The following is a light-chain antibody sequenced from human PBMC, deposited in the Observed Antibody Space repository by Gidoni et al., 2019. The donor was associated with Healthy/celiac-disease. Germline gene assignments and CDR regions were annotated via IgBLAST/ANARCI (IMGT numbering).Light chain of an antibody. V-gene: IGKV4-1*01. CDR1: QSVLYSSNNKNY. CDR3: QQYYSTPLT. CDR2: WAS. J-gene: IGKJ4*01. Sequence: DIVKTQSPDSLAVSLGERATINCKSSQSVLYSSNNKNYLAWYQQKPAQPPKLLIFWASTRESGVPDRFSGGGSGTDFTLTISSLQAEDVAVYYCQQYYSTPLTFGGGTKVEIK.